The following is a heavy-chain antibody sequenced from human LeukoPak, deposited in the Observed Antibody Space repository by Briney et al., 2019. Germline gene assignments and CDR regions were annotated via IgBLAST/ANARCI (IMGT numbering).Heavy chain of an antibody. CDR1: GFTFSSYS. Sequence: GGSLRLSCAASGFTFSSYSMNWVRQAPGQGLEWVSSISSSSSYIYYADSVKGRFTISRDNAKNSLYLQMNSLRAEDTAVYYCARVLHKRNYDSTTYYGYWGQGTLVTVSS. CDR2: ISSSSSYI. J-gene: IGHJ4*02. D-gene: IGHD3-22*01. V-gene: IGHV3-21*01. CDR3: ARVLHKRNYDSTTYYGY.